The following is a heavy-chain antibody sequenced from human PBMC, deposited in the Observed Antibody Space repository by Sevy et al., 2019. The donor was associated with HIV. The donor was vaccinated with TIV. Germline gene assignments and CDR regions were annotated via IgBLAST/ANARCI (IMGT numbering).Heavy chain of an antibody. CDR3: AKDRGSSSWRDYFQH. Sequence: GGSLRLSCAASGFTFSSYAMHWVRQAPGKELEWVAVISYDGSNKYYADSVKGRFTISRDNSKNTLYLQMNSLRAEDTAVYYCAKDRGSSSWRDYFQHWGQGTLVTVSS. D-gene: IGHD6-13*01. V-gene: IGHV3-30*04. J-gene: IGHJ1*01. CDR2: ISYDGSNK. CDR1: GFTFSSYA.